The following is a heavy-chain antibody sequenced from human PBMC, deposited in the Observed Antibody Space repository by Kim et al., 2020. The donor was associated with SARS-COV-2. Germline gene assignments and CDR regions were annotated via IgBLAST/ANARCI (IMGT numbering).Heavy chain of an antibody. D-gene: IGHD3-3*01. CDR1: GFSLSTSGVG. CDR3: AHKYYDFWSGYSNRAYYFDY. J-gene: IGHJ4*02. CDR2: IYWDDDK. Sequence: SGPTLVKPTQTLTLTCTFSGFSLSTSGVGVGWIRQPPGKALEWLALIYWDDDKRYSPSLKSRLTITKDTSKNQVVLTMTNMDPVDTATYYCAHKYYDFWSGYSNRAYYFDYWGQGTLVTVSS. V-gene: IGHV2-5*02.